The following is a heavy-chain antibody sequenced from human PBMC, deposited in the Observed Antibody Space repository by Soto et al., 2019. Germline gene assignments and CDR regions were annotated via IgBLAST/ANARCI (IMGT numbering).Heavy chain of an antibody. CDR1: GGSLTDHY. D-gene: IGHD2-21*01. V-gene: IGHV4-59*11. J-gene: IGHJ3*02. CDR3: ARGNDWKSSTFDI. CDR2: VYYSGGT. Sequence: QVQLQESGPGLVKPSETLSLTCTVAGGSLTDHYWNWFRQSPGKGLHWIGYVYYSGGTNYNPSLKSRVSMSVYTSKNQFSLNLRSVTAADTAVYYCARGNDWKSSTFDIWGQGTMVYVSS.